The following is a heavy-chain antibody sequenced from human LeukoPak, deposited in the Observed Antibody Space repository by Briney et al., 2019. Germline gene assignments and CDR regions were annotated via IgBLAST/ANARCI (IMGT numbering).Heavy chain of an antibody. CDR3: ARGRRYYYDSSGSQGDY. CDR1: GYTFTNYG. D-gene: IGHD3-22*01. J-gene: IGHJ4*02. V-gene: IGHV1-18*01. Sequence: GSVKVSCKASGYTFTNYGISWVRQAPGQGLEWMGWISAYNDNTNYAQKFQGRVTMTRNTSISTAYMELSSLRSEDTAVYYCARGRRYYYDSSGSQGDYWGQGTLVTVSS. CDR2: ISAYNDNT.